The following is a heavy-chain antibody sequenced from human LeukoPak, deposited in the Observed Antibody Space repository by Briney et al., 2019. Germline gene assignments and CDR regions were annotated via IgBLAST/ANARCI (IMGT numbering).Heavy chain of an antibody. CDR2: IRSKPYGGTT. CDR1: GFTFGDYG. V-gene: IGHV3-49*04. D-gene: IGHD3-16*01. CDR3: TRKEYSDFWYGGGSEY. J-gene: IGHJ4*02. Sequence: PGGSLRLSCTAAGFTFGDYGMSWVRPAPGKGLEWVGFIRSKPYGGTTEYAASVKGRFTITRDVSKSIAYLQMNSLKTEDTARYYCTRKEYSDFWYGGGSEYWGQGTLVTVSS.